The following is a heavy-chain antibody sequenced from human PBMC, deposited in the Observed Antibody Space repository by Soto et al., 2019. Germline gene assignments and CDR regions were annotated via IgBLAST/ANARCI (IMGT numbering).Heavy chain of an antibody. D-gene: IGHD1-26*01. Sequence: QVQLVESGGAGVKPGRPLSPPGPAPGFTFISHAIHWFGRAPGKGLEWVTLISSDGSNKYYADSVKGRFTTSRDNSKNTMYLQMNSLRVEDTAVYYCARDDEGGSDCDLGYWGQGALVTVSS. CDR1: GFTFISHA. J-gene: IGHJ4*02. CDR3: ARDDEGGSDCDLGY. CDR2: ISSDGSNK. V-gene: IGHV3-30-3*01.